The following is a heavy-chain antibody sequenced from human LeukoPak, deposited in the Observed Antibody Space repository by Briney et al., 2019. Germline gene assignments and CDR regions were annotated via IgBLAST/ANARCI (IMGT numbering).Heavy chain of an antibody. CDR1: GGTFSSYA. J-gene: IGHJ4*02. D-gene: IGHD3-10*01. CDR2: IIPIFGTA. CDR3: ASTYYKLYYFDY. Sequence: SVKVSCKASGGTFSSYAISWVRQAPGQGLEWMGRIIPIFGTANYAQKFQGRVTITTDESTSTAYMELSSLRSEDAAVYYCASTYYKLYYFDYWGQGTLVTVSS. V-gene: IGHV1-69*05.